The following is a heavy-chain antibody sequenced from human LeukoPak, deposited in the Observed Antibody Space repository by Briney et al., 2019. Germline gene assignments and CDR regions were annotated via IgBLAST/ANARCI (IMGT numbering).Heavy chain of an antibody. CDR2: IYYSGST. CDR1: GGSISSSSYY. Sequence: SXTLSLTCTVSGGSISSSSYYWGWIRQPPGKGLEWIGSIYYSGSTYYNPSLKSRVTISVNTSKNHFSLKLSSVTAADTAVYYCARRSIVGATNSDYWVQGTLVTVSS. CDR3: ARRSIVGATNSDY. D-gene: IGHD1-26*01. V-gene: IGHV4-39*01. J-gene: IGHJ4*02.